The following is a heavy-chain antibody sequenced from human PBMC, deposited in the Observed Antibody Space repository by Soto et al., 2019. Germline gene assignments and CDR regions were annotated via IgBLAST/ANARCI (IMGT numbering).Heavy chain of an antibody. CDR2: IFYSGST. J-gene: IGHJ2*01. CDR3: ARTPHSRYFDL. D-gene: IGHD2-15*01. Sequence: PSETLSLTCTASGGSISSGDYYWSWMRQHPGKGLEWIGYIFYSGSTYYNPSLKSRVTISVDTSSNQFSLKLTSVTAADTAVYYCARTPHSRYFDLWGRGTLVTVSS. V-gene: IGHV4-31*03. CDR1: GGSISSGDYY.